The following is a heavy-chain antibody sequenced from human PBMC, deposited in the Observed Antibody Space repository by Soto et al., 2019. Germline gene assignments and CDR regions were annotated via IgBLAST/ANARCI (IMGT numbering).Heavy chain of an antibody. J-gene: IGHJ5*02. Sequence: EVQLVEPGGGLIQPGGSLRLSCAASGFTVSNTYMTWVRQPPGKGLECVSAIYTAGGTNYADSVKGRFIISRDNSKNTLYLQMNSLRAEDTAVYYCARALPVAKGGFDPWGQGTLVTVSA. CDR1: GFTVSNTY. D-gene: IGHD2-2*01. CDR2: IYTAGGT. CDR3: ARALPVAKGGFDP. V-gene: IGHV3-53*01.